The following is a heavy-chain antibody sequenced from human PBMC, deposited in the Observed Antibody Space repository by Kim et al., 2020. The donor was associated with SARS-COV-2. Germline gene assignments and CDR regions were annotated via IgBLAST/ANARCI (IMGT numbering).Heavy chain of an antibody. CDR1: GFTFGDYA. CDR3: TRALTSSWYDS. J-gene: IGHJ5*01. V-gene: IGHV3-49*04. CDR2: IRSKTYGGTT. D-gene: IGHD2-2*01. Sequence: GGSQRLSCTASGFTFGDYAMTWVRQAPGKGLECVGFIRSKTYGGTTEYAASVKGRFTISRDDSNSVAYLQMNNLKSEDTAVYYCTRALTSSWYDSWGQGTLVTVSS.